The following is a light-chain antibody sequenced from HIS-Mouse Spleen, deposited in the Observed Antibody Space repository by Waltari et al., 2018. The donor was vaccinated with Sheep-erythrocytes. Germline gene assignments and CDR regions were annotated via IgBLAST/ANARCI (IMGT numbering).Light chain of an antibody. V-gene: IGKV3-15*01. CDR1: QSVSSN. CDR2: GAS. CDR3: QQYNNWPET. J-gene: IGKJ1*01. Sequence: IVMTQSPATLSVSPGERATLSCRASQSVSSNLAWYQQKPGQAPRLLSYGASTRATGIPASFSGSGSGTEFTLTISSMQSEDFAVYYCQQYNNWPETFGQGTKVEIK.